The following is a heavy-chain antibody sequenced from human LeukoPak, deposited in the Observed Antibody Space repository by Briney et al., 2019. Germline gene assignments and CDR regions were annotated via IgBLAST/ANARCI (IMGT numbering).Heavy chain of an antibody. CDR2: ISYDGSNK. D-gene: IGHD3-10*01. V-gene: IGHV3-30*03. CDR3: ARAPLMVRGITPPFDH. J-gene: IGHJ4*02. CDR1: GFTFSSYG. Sequence: GRSLRLSCAASGFTFSSYGMHWVRQAPGKGLEWVAVISYDGSNKYYADSVKGRFTISRDNAKNTLYLQMNSLRADDTSVYYCARAPLMVRGITPPFDHWGQGTLVTVYS.